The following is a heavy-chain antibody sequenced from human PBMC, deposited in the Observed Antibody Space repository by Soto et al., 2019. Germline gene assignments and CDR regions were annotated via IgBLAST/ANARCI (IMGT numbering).Heavy chain of an antibody. CDR1: WDSVSSNNAS. CDR2: AYFRSRWFH. CDR3: ARGGSGSYNHWGYFYYLDV. Sequence: QVQLQQSGPGLVKPSQPLSLTCSISWDSVSSNNASWNWIRQSPSRGLEWLGRAYFRSRWFHDYSTARNSRLTINPDSSKNQFSLQLSSVTPEDTAVYFCARGGSGSYNHWGYFYYLDVWGKGTTVTVSS. V-gene: IGHV6-1*01. J-gene: IGHJ6*03. D-gene: IGHD3-10*01.